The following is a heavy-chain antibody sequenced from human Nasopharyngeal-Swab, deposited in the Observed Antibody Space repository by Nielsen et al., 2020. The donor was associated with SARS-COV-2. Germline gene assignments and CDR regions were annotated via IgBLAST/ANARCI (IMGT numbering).Heavy chain of an antibody. Sequence: ASVKVSCKASGYTFTSYYMHWVRQAPGQGLEWMGIINPSGGSTSYAQKFQGRVTMTRDTSTSTVYMELSSLRSEDTAVCYCARAEMRTTVTTYWNYWGQGTRVTVSS. D-gene: IGHD4-17*01. CDR1: GYTFTSYY. CDR2: INPSGGST. CDR3: ARAEMRTTVTTYWNY. V-gene: IGHV1-46*01. J-gene: IGHJ4*02.